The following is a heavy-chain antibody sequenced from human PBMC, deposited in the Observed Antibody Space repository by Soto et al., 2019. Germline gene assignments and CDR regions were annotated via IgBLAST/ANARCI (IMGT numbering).Heavy chain of an antibody. V-gene: IGHV3-23*01. J-gene: IGHJ6*02. CDR1: GFTFSSYA. CDR3: AKDRGSRYYYYGMDV. Sequence: EVQLLESGGGLVQPGGSLRLSCAASGFTFSSYAMSWVRQATGKGLEWVSAISGSGGSTYYADSVKGRFTISRDNSKNTLYLQMNSLRAEDTAVYYCAKDRGSRYYYYGMDVWCQGTTVTVSS. D-gene: IGHD3-10*01. CDR2: ISGSGGST.